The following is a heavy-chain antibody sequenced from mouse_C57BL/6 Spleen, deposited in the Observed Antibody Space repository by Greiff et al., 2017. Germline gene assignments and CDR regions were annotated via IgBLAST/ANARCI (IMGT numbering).Heavy chain of an antibody. Sequence: EVQLQQSGPVLVKPGASVKMSCKASGYTFTDYYMNWVKQSHGKSLEWIGVINPYNGGTSYNQKFKGKATLTVDKSSSTAYMELNSLTSEDSAVYYCARLAVGSYFDYWGQGTTLTVSS. J-gene: IGHJ2*01. CDR3: ARLAVGSYFDY. CDR1: GYTFTDYY. CDR2: INPYNGGT. V-gene: IGHV1-19*01. D-gene: IGHD1-1*02.